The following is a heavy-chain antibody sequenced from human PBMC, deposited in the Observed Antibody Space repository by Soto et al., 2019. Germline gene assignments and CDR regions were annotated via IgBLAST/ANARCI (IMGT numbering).Heavy chain of an antibody. J-gene: IGHJ3*01. Sequence: QVQLQESGPGLVRPSQTLSLTCTVSAGSISTINYYWSWSRQHPEKGLEWIGYLSYSGSTFYHSSLRSLVTISLNTSKTQFSLTLTSVTAADTAVYYCARSAQWDGFAPWGQGTMVTVSS. D-gene: IGHD3-10*01. V-gene: IGHV4-31*01. CDR2: LSYSGST. CDR1: AGSISTINYY. CDR3: ARSAQWDGFAP.